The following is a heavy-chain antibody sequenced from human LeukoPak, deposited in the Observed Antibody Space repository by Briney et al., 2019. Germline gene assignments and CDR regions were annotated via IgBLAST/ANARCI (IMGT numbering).Heavy chain of an antibody. CDR2: IVGSGGNM. J-gene: IGHJ4*02. V-gene: IGHV3-23*01. CDR1: GFSFSSYA. Sequence: GGSLRLSCAASGFSFSSYAMSGVRQAPGKGLEWVSAIVGSGGNMYYADSVKGRFTISRDNFKSTLYLQMNSLRAEDTAVYYCAKGLTWDSTSCSDWGQGTLVTVSS. CDR3: AKGLTWDSTSCSD. D-gene: IGHD2-2*01.